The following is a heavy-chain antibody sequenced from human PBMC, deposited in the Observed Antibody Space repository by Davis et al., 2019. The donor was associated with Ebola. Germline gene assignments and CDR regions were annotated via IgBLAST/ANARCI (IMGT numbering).Heavy chain of an antibody. V-gene: IGHV4-59*01. D-gene: IGHD3-22*01. J-gene: IGHJ3*02. Sequence: PGGSLRLSCTVSGGSISSYYWSWIRQPPGKGLEWIGYIYYSGSTNYNPSLKSRVTISVDTSKNQFSLKLSSVTAADTAVYYCARLSGYYDSSGYQRAFDIWGQGTMVTVSS. CDR2: IYYSGST. CDR1: GGSISSYY. CDR3: ARLSGYYDSSGYQRAFDI.